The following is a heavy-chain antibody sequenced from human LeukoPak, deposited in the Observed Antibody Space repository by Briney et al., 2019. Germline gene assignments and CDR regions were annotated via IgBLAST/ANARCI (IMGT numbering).Heavy chain of an antibody. CDR1: GGSISSGSYY. J-gene: IGHJ2*01. V-gene: IGHV4-61*02. CDR3: ARATNYWYFDL. CDR2: IYTSGST. Sequence: PSQTLSLTCTVSGGSISSGSYYWSWIRQPAGKGLEWIGRIYTSGSTNYNPSLKSRVTMSVDTSKNQFSLKLSSVTAADTAVYYCARATNYWYFDLWGRGTLVTVSS. D-gene: IGHD2-8*01.